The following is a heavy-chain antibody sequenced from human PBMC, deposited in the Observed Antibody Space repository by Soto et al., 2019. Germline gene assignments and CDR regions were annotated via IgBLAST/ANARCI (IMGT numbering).Heavy chain of an antibody. CDR1: GYTFTGYY. V-gene: IGHV1-2*02. Sequence: QVQLVQSGADVKTPGASVRVSCKASGYTFTGYYVHWVREAPGQGLEWMGWINPETGGTSYAQKFQGRVTLSSDTSIKRAEREVSRRRFDGAAVYFCARERYQVIADGMDVWGQGTTVTVSS. J-gene: IGHJ6*02. CDR3: ARERYQVIADGMDV. CDR2: INPETGGT. D-gene: IGHD6-13*01.